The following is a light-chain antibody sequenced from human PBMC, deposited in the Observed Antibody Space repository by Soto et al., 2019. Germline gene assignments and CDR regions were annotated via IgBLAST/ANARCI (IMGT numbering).Light chain of an antibody. CDR1: QSVSSSY. CDR3: QQYGSPRT. Sequence: EIVLTQSPGTLSLSPGERDTHSCRASQSVSSSYLAWNQQKPGQAPRLLIYGASSRATGIPDRFSGSGSGTVFTLTISRLEPEDFAVYYCQQYGSPRTFGQGTKV. J-gene: IGKJ1*01. CDR2: GAS. V-gene: IGKV3-20*01.